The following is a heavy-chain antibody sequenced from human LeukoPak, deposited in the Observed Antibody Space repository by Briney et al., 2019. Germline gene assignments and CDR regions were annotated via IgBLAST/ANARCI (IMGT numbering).Heavy chain of an antibody. D-gene: IGHD5-18*01. V-gene: IGHV4-30-2*02. CDR3: ASSWIQLWYFDY. CDR2: IYHSGST. Sequence: PSQTLSLTCTVSGGSISSGGYYWSWIRQPPGKGLEWIGYIYHSGSTYYNPSLKSRVTISVDTSKNQFSLKLSSVTAADTAVYYCASSWIQLWYFDYWGQGTLVTVSS. CDR1: GGSISSGGYY. J-gene: IGHJ4*02.